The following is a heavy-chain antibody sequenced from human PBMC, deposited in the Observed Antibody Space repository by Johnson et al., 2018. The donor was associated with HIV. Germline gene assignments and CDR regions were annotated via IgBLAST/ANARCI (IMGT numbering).Heavy chain of an antibody. CDR2: IKQDGSEK. CDR3: AIEGLVVRHAFDM. J-gene: IGHJ3*02. D-gene: IGHD3-22*01. V-gene: IGHV3-7*01. Sequence: VQLVESGGGLVQPGGSLRLSCAASGFTFSSYWMSWVRQAPGKGLEWVANIKQDGSEKYYVDSVKGRFTISRDNAKNSLYLQMKSLRAEDTAVYYCAIEGLVVRHAFDMWGQGTMVTVSS. CDR1: GFTFSSYW.